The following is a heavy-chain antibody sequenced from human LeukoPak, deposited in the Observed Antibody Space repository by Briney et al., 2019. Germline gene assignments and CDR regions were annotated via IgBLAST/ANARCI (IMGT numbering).Heavy chain of an antibody. J-gene: IGHJ4*02. CDR3: ARLVAGNYFDY. V-gene: IGHV4-59*08. Sequence: SETLSPTCTVAGGSMRNYYWSWNRQSPGKGLEWIGYIYYSGTTKYNPSLQSRDTISLDTSKNQFSLKLSSVTAADTAVFYCARLVAGNYFDYSSQGGQVTVSS. CDR2: IYYSGTT. CDR1: GGSMRNYY. D-gene: IGHD6-19*01.